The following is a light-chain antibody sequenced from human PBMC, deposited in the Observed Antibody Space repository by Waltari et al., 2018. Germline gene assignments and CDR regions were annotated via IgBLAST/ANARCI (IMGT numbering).Light chain of an antibody. CDR3: QQYYSIPYT. J-gene: IGKJ2*01. V-gene: IGKV3-11*01. CDR1: QSVNNY. CDR2: DAS. Sequence: EIVLTQSPATLSLSPGERATLSCRASQSVNNYLAWYQQKPGPAPRLLMYDASNRATGIPDRFSGSGSETDFTLTISSLQAEDVAVYYCQQYYSIPYTFGQGTKLEI.